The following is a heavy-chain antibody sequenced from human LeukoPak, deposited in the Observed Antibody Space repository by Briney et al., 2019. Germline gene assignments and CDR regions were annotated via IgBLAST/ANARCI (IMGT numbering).Heavy chain of an antibody. CDR2: IYYSGST. J-gene: IGHJ4*02. CDR1: GGSISSSSYY. CDR3: ARLSAVDC. V-gene: IGHV4-39*01. Sequence: SETLSLTCTVSGGSISSSSYYWGWIRQPPGKGLEWIGSIYYSGSTYYNPSLKSRVTISVDTSKNQFSLKLSSVTAADTAVYYCARLSAVDCWGQGTLVTVSS.